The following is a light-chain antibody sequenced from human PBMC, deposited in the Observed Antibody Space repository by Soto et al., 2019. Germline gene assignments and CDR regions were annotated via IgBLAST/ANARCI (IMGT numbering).Light chain of an antibody. V-gene: IGLV2-8*01. CDR3: SAGRNNFVV. Sequence: QSALAQPPSASGSPGQSVTISCTGTSSDVGCYNYVSWYQQHPGKAPKLMIFDVSGRPSGVPDRFSGSKSGNTASLTVSGLQADDEAHDYCSAGRNNFVVFSGGTKLTVL. CDR2: DVS. CDR1: SSDVGCYNY. J-gene: IGLJ2*01.